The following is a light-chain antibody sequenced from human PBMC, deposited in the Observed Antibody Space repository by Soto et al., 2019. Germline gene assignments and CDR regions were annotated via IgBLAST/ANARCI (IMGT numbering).Light chain of an antibody. CDR1: RSVNRRY. Sequence: EIVLTQSPGTLSLSPGESATLSCRPSRSVNRRYFGWYQQKPGRAPRLLIYGASSRATGIPERFSGSGSETDFIFTISRVEPEDFAVYFCQQYGSTPLTFGGGTKVDIK. V-gene: IGKV3-20*01. CDR2: GAS. CDR3: QQYGSTPLT. J-gene: IGKJ4*01.